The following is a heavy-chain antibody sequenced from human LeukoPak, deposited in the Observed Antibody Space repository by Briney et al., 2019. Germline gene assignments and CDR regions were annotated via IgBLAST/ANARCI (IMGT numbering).Heavy chain of an antibody. CDR3: ARDPGGSGSYYNLDYYYGMDV. V-gene: IGHV4-30-2*01. J-gene: IGHJ6*02. CDR2: IYHSGST. Sequence: SETLSLTCAVSGGSISSGGYSWSWIRQPPGKGLEWIGYIYHSGSTYYNPSLKSRVTISVDTSKNQFSLKLSSVTAADTAVYYCARDPGGSGSYYNLDYYYGMDVWGRGTTVTVSS. D-gene: IGHD3-10*01. CDR1: GGSISSGGYS.